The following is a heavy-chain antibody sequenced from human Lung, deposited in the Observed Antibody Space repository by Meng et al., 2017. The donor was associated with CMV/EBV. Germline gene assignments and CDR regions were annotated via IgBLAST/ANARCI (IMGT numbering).Heavy chain of an antibody. J-gene: IGHJ4*02. CDR2: IKGDGSHT. D-gene: IGHD6-13*01. V-gene: IGHV3-74*01. CDR1: GFTFSDYW. CDR3: VRDGHSWNFDY. Sequence: GEXXKISCTAPGFTFSDYWMHWVRQTPGKGLLWVSRIKGDGSHTIYGDSVKGRFTISRDNAKNTLYLQMNTLRVEDTAVYYCVRDGHSWNFDYWGQGSLVTVSS.